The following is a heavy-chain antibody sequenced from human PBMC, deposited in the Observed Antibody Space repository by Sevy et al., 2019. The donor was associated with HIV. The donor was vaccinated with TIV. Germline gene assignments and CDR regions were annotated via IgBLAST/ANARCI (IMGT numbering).Heavy chain of an antibody. CDR1: GFIFSSYA. CDR2: ISSRGNAT. D-gene: IGHD4-17*01. CDR3: ARDLPPSATTVAHFDY. J-gene: IGHJ4*02. V-gene: IGHV3-48*03. Sequence: GGSLRLSCAASGFIFSSYAMNWVRQAPGKGLEWVSSISSRGNATYYANSVRGRFTICRDNAENSLYLQMSSLRVEDTAVYYCARDLPPSATTVAHFDYWGQGTLVTVSS.